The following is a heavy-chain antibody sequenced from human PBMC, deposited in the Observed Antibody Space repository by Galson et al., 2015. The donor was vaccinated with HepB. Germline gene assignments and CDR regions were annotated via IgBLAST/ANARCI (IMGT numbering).Heavy chain of an antibody. Sequence: SVKVSCKASGYTFNTHYIHWVRQAPGQGLGIANYAQKFQGRVTITADKSTNTFYMELMSLRSDDTAVYYCARDRREGYDFGSGYYGMGYFDYWGQGTLVTVSS. V-gene: IGHV1-69*10. CDR3: ARDRREGYDFGSGYYGMGYFDY. D-gene: IGHD3-3*01. J-gene: IGHJ4*02. CDR1: GYTFNTHY. CDR2: IA.